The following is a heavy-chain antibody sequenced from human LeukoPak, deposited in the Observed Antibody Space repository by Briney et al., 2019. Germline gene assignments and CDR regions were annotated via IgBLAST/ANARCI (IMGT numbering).Heavy chain of an antibody. V-gene: IGHV4-39*07. Sequence: SETLSLTCTVSGGSISSSYYYWGWIRQPPGKGLEWSGEINHSGSTNYNPSLKSRVTISVDKSKNQFSLKLSSVTAADTAVYYCARRTTVTIPFGYWGQGTLVTVSS. J-gene: IGHJ4*02. D-gene: IGHD4-11*01. CDR3: ARRTTVTIPFGY. CDR2: INHSGST. CDR1: GGSISSSYYY.